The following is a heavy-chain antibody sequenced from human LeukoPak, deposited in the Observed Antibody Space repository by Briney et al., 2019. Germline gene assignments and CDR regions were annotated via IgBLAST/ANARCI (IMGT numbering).Heavy chain of an antibody. V-gene: IGHV3-48*01. Sequence: GGSLRLSCAASGFTFSSYSMNWVRQAPGKGLEWVSYISSSSSTIYYADSVKGRFTISRDNSKNTLYLQMNSLRAEDTAVYYCARADSYYYYYYMDVWGKGTTVTVSS. CDR3: ARADSYYYYYYMDV. J-gene: IGHJ6*03. CDR2: ISSSSSTI. CDR1: GFTFSSYS.